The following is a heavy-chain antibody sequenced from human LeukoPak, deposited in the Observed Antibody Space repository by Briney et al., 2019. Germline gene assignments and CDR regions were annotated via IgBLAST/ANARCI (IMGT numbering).Heavy chain of an antibody. V-gene: IGHV1-18*01. D-gene: IGHD1-26*01. J-gene: IGHJ5*02. CDR3: ARVNLRGSNYNWFDP. Sequence: ASVKVSCKASGYTFTSYGISWVRQAPGQGLEWMGKITPVINTANYAQTFQGRVSTYADKSTTTVYMDLSGLRPDDTAVYYCARVNLRGSNYNWFDPWGQGTLVTVAS. CDR2: ITPVINTA. CDR1: GYTFTSYG.